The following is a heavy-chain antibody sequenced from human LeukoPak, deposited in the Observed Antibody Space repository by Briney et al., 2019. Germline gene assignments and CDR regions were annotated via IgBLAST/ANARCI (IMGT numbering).Heavy chain of an antibody. J-gene: IGHJ4*02. CDR1: GGSISSYY. D-gene: IGHD3-22*01. V-gene: IGHV4-59*01. CDR3: ARDSGVIAGMFDY. Sequence: SETLSLTCTVSGGSISSYYWSWIRQPPGKGLEWIGYIYYSGSTNYNPSLKSRVTISVDTSKNQFSLKLSSVTAADTAVYYCARDSGVIAGMFDYWGQGTLVTVSS. CDR2: IYYSGST.